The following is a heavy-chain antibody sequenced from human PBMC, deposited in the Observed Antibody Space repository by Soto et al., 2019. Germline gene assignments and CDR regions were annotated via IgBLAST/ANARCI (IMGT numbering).Heavy chain of an antibody. D-gene: IGHD6-13*01. CDR2: IYYSGST. CDR1: GGSVISGSYY. Sequence: SETLSLTCTVSGGSVISGSYYWIWIRQPPGKGLEWIGYIYYSGSTNYNPSLKSRVTISVDTSKNQFSLKLSSVTAADTAVYYCASGYSSSWYIYWGQGTLVTVSS. V-gene: IGHV4-61*01. CDR3: ASGYSSSWYIY. J-gene: IGHJ4*02.